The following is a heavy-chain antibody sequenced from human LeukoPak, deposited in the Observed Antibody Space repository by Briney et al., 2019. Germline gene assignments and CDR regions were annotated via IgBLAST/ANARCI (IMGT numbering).Heavy chain of an antibody. Sequence: GESLQISCKGSGYSFTSYWIAWVRQLPGKGLEWMGIIYPGDSDTRYSPSFQGQVTISADKSISTAYLQWSSLKASDTAMYYCARQKSAYDSEFDYWGQGTLVTVSS. CDR2: IYPGDSDT. D-gene: IGHD3-3*01. V-gene: IGHV5-51*01. CDR3: ARQKSAYDSEFDY. CDR1: GYSFTSYW. J-gene: IGHJ4*02.